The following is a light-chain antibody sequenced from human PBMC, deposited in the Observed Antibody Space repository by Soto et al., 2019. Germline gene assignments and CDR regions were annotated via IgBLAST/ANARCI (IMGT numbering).Light chain of an antibody. Sequence: QSVLTQPASVSGSPGQSITISCSGTSSDVGAYNYVSWYQQHPGKAPKLMIYDVSNRPSGVSNRFSGSKSGNTASLTISGLQAEDEADYYCSSYTSSSTLDVVGTGTNV. CDR3: SSYTSSSTLDV. J-gene: IGLJ1*01. V-gene: IGLV2-14*01. CDR2: DVS. CDR1: SSDVGAYNY.